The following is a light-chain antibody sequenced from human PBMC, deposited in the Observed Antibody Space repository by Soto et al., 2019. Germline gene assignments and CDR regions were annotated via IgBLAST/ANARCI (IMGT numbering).Light chain of an antibody. J-gene: IGKJ1*01. CDR1: QSVSSSY. CDR2: GAS. Sequence: EIVLTQSPGTLSLSPGXRATLSCRASQSVSSSYLAWYQQKPGQAPRLLIYGASSRAFGIPDRFSGSESGTDSSLTISRLEPEDFAVYYCQQYCCSPWTFGQGTKVDIK. CDR3: QQYCCSPWT. V-gene: IGKV3-20*01.